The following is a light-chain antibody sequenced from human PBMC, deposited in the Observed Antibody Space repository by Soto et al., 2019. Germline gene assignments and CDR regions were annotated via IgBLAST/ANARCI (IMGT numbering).Light chain of an antibody. V-gene: IGLV3-21*04. CDR3: QVWDSSSDHRV. CDR2: YDS. CDR1: NIGSKS. J-gene: IGLJ2*01. Sequence: SYELTQPPSVSVAPGKTARITCWGNNIGSKSVHWYQQKPGPAPVLVIYYDSDRPSGIPERFSGYNSGNTATLTISRVEAGDEDDYYCQVWDSSSDHRVFGGGTKLTVL.